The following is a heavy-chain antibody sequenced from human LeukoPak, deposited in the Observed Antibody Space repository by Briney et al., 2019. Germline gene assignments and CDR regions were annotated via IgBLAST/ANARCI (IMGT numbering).Heavy chain of an antibody. CDR1: GYSFTGYY. D-gene: IGHD6-6*01. CDR3: AREVGYSSSYYFDY. J-gene: IGHJ4*02. Sequence: GGSVKVSCKASGYSFTGYYIHWVRQAPGQGLEWMGRINPNSGVTNYAQKFQGRVTMTRDTSISTACMELSRLISDDTAAYHCAREVGYSSSYYFDYWGQGTLVTVSS. V-gene: IGHV1-2*06. CDR2: INPNSGVT.